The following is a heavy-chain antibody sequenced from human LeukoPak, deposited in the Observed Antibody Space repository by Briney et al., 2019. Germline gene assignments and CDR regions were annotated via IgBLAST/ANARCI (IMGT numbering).Heavy chain of an antibody. Sequence: GSSVKVSCKASGGTFSSYAISWVRQAPGQGLEWMGGIIPIFGTANYAQKFQGRVTITTDESTSTAYMELSSLRSEDTAVYYCARDKELYSSSWYYFDYWGQGTLVTISS. V-gene: IGHV1-69*05. CDR2: IIPIFGTA. CDR3: ARDKELYSSSWYYFDY. D-gene: IGHD6-13*01. J-gene: IGHJ4*02. CDR1: GGTFSSYA.